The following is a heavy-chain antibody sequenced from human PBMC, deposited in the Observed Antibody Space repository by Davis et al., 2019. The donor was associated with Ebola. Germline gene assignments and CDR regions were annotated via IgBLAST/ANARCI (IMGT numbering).Heavy chain of an antibody. D-gene: IGHD4-17*01. CDR3: AREYGDYGSLYYYGMDV. CDR1: GYTFTSYY. V-gene: IGHV1-46*01. CDR2: INPSGGST. J-gene: IGHJ6*02. Sequence: ASVKVSCKASGYTFTSYYMHWVRQAPGQGLEWMGIINPSGGSTSYAQKFQGRVTMTRDTSTSTVYMELSSLRSEDTAVYYCAREYGDYGSLYYYGMDVWGQGTTVTVSS.